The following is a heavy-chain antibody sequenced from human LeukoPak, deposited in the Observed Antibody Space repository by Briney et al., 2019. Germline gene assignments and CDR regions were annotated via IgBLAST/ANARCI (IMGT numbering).Heavy chain of an antibody. CDR2: ISYDGSNK. J-gene: IGHJ4*02. Sequence: GGSLRLSCAASGFTFSNYGMHWVRQAPGKGLEWVAVISYDGSNKFYADSVKGRFTISRDNSKNTLYLQMNSLRAEDTAVYYCAKHQTPKHHIMVRGVIITRFGKNYFDYWGQGTLVTVSS. CDR3: AKHQTPKHHIMVRGVIITRFGKNYFDY. V-gene: IGHV3-30*18. D-gene: IGHD3-10*01. CDR1: GFTFSNYG.